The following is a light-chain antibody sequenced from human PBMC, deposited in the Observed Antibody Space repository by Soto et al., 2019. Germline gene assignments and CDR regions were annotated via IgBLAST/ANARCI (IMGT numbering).Light chain of an antibody. CDR1: QSVSSN. J-gene: IGKJ2*01. CDR3: QQYNNWPLYT. V-gene: IGKV3-15*01. Sequence: EIVMTQSPATLSVSPGGRATLSCRASQSVSSNLAWYQQRPGQAPRLLIYGASNRATGIPARFSGSGSGTEFTRTISSLQSEDFAVYYCQQYNNWPLYTFGQGTKLEIK. CDR2: GAS.